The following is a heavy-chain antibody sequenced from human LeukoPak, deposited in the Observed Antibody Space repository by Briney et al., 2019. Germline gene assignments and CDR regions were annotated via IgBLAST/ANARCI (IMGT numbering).Heavy chain of an antibody. D-gene: IGHD4-17*01. CDR3: ARTNRGENYGDHVD. CDR2: ISAYNGNT. J-gene: IGHJ4*02. V-gene: IGHV1-18*01. Sequence: GASVKVSCKASGYTFTNYGISWVRQAPGQGLEWMGWISAYNGNTHYAQNLQGRVTITADESTGTAYMELSSLRSEDTAVYYCARTNRGENYGDHVDWGQGTLVTVSS. CDR1: GYTFTNYG.